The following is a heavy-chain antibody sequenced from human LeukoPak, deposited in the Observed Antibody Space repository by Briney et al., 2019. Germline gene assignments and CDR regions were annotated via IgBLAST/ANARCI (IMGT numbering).Heavy chain of an antibody. D-gene: IGHD6-19*01. J-gene: IGHJ4*02. CDR3: ASLSSGWSRTDY. CDR1: GFTFSSYE. CDR2: ISSSGSPI. V-gene: IGHV3-48*03. Sequence: GGSLRLSCAASGFTFSSYEMNWVRQAPGKGLEWVSYISSSGSPIYYADSVKGRFTISRDNTKNSLFLQMNSLRAEDTAVYYCASLSSGWSRTDYWGQGTLVTVSS.